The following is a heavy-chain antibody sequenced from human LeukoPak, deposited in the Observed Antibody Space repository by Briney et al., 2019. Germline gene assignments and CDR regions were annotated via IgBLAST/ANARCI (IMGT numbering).Heavy chain of an antibody. D-gene: IGHD2-2*01. CDR2: ISMGGNTM. CDR3: ASGFSGTSYYFYY. V-gene: IGHV3-48*03. CDR1: GFTFSSYE. Sequence: QPGGSLRLSCAASGFTFSSYEMNWVRQAPGKRPEGISYISMGGNTMYYADTVKGRFTISRDNAKNSLYLQMHSLRVEDTAVYYCASGFSGTSYYFYYWGQGTLVSVSS. J-gene: IGHJ4*02.